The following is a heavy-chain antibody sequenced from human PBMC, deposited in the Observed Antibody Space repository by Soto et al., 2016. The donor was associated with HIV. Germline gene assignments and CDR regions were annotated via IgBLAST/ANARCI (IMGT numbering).Heavy chain of an antibody. CDR3: TTHLYPT. CDR1: GFTFSDAW. J-gene: IGHJ5*02. D-gene: IGHD3-16*01. Sequence: EVQLVESGGSLVKPGGSLRLSCAVSGFTFSDAWMSWVRQAPGKGLGWVGLIKSKPDGGTTNYAAPVKGRFIISRDDSKNMLYLQMNSLKTEDTAVYYCTTHLYPTWGQGTLVTVSS. CDR2: IKSKPDGGTT. V-gene: IGHV3-15*01.